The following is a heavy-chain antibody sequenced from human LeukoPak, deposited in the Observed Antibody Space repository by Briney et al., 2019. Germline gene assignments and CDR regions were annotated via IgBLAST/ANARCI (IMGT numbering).Heavy chain of an antibody. J-gene: IGHJ4*02. D-gene: IGHD5-18*01. Sequence: SGTLSLTCGVSGGSISSNNWWSWVRQPPGQGLEWIGEIYHSGSANYNPSLKSRVTISVDKSKNRLSLKLIPVTAADTAVYYCARDVGTALVTGDYWGQGTLVTVSS. CDR3: ARDVGTALVTGDY. CDR1: GGSISSNNW. CDR2: IYHSGSA. V-gene: IGHV4-4*02.